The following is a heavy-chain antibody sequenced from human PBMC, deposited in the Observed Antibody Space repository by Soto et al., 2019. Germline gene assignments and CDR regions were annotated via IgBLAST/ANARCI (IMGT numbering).Heavy chain of an antibody. Sequence: LRLSCAASGFTFSSYAMSWVRQAPGKGLEWVSAISGSGGSTYYADSVKGRFTIFRDNSKNTLYLQMNSLRAEDTAVYYCAKDLAAYYDFWSGYSPRGEFDYWGQGTLVTVSS. CDR2: ISGSGGST. CDR1: GFTFSSYA. CDR3: AKDLAAYYDFWSGYSPRGEFDY. J-gene: IGHJ4*02. V-gene: IGHV3-23*01. D-gene: IGHD3-3*01.